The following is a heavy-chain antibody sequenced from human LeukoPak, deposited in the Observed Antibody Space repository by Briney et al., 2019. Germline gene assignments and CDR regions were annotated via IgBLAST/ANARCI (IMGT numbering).Heavy chain of an antibody. J-gene: IGHJ4*02. Sequence: SVKVSCKASGGTFSSYAISWVRQAPGQGLEWMGRIIPIFGTANYAQKFQGRVTITTDESTSTAYMELSSLRSEDTAVYYCARVRWELRGNYFDYWGQGTLVTVSS. CDR2: IIPIFGTA. V-gene: IGHV1-69*05. CDR1: GGTFSSYA. D-gene: IGHD1-26*01. CDR3: ARVRWELRGNYFDY.